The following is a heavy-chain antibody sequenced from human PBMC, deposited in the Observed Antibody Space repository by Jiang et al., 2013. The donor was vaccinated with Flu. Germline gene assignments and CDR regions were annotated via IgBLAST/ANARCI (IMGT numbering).Heavy chain of an antibody. V-gene: IGHV4-30-2*05. D-gene: IGHD3-10*01. J-gene: IGHJ6*02. CDR3: ARAEEGSGTSYYYGMDV. Sequence: RVTISVDTSKNQFSLKLSSVTAADTAMYYCARAEEGSGTSYYYGMDVWGQGTTVTVSS.